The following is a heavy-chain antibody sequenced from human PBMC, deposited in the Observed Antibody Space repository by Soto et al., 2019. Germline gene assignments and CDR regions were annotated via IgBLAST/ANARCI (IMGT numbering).Heavy chain of an antibody. J-gene: IGHJ4*02. CDR3: ARWYGGSLDY. V-gene: IGHV4-59*01. CDR1: GGSISSYY. CDR2: IYYSGST. Sequence: SETLSLTCTVSGGSISSYYWSWIRQPPGKGLEWIGYIYYSGSTNYNPSLKSRVTISVDTSKNQFSLKLNSVTAADTAVYYCARWYGGSLDYWGQGSLVT. D-gene: IGHD4-17*01.